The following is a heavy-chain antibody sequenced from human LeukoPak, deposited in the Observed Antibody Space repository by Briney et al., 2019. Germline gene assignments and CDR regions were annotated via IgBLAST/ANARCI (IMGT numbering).Heavy chain of an antibody. D-gene: IGHD3-16*01. Sequence: ASVKVSCKASGGTFSSYAISWVRQAPGQGLEWMGGIIPIFGTANYAQKFQGRVTITADESTSTAYMELSSLRSEDTAVYYCARALGDPRAFDIWGQGTMVTVSS. CDR3: ARALGDPRAFDI. J-gene: IGHJ3*02. V-gene: IGHV1-69*13. CDR1: GGTFSSYA. CDR2: IIPIFGTA.